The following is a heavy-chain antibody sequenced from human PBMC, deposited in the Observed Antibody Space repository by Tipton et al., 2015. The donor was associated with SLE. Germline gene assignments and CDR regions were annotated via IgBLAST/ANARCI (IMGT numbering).Heavy chain of an antibody. CDR2: ISSSGNYI. V-gene: IGHV3-21*01. CDR1: GFDFSTSG. CDR3: ARNGDLYDFWSGYYFYGMDV. J-gene: IGHJ6*02. Sequence: QLVQSGGGVVQPGGSLRLSCVASGFDFSTSGMHWVRQPPGQGLEWVSSISSSGNYIYYADSVKGRFTISRDNAKNTLYLQMNSLRAEDTAVYYCARNGDLYDFWSGYYFYGMDVWGQGTTVTVSS. D-gene: IGHD3-3*01.